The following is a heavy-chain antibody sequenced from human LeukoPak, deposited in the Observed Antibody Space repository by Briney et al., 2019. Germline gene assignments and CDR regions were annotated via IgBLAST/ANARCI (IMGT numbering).Heavy chain of an antibody. V-gene: IGHV3-48*03. J-gene: IGHJ4*02. Sequence: GGTLRLSCAASGFTISGIEFNWVRLAQRTGLELVSLISSSGTITYYTDSVKGRFTVSRDNAKNSLHLQMNSLRAYDTAVYYCARESSFGYSFDYWGQGNLVTVSS. D-gene: IGHD5-18*01. CDR1: GFTISGIE. CDR2: ISSSGTIT. CDR3: ARESSFGYSFDY.